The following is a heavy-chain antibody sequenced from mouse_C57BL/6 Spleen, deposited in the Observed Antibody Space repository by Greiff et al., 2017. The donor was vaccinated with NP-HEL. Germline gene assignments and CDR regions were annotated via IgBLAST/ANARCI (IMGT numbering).Heavy chain of an antibody. Sequence: VQLQQPGAELVMPGASVKLSCKASGYTFTSYWMHWVKQRPGQGLEWIGEIDPSDSYTNYNQKFTGKSTLTVDKSSSTAYMQLSSLTSEDSAVYYGAIGNYYGSRWAVAYWGQGTLVTVSA. CDR1: GYTFTSYW. CDR3: AIGNYYGSRWAVAY. J-gene: IGHJ3*01. D-gene: IGHD1-1*01. CDR2: IDPSDSYT. V-gene: IGHV1-69*01.